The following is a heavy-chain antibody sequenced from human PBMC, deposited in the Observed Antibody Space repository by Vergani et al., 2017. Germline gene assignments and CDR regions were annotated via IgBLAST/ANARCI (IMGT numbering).Heavy chain of an antibody. Sequence: QVQLVESGGGVVQPGRSLRLSCAASGFTFSSYAMHWVRQAPGKGLEWVAVISYDGSNKYYADSVKGRFTISRDNSKNTLYLQMNSLRAEDTAVYYCARVRGGSSWTTPFGYYYYYMDVWGKGTTVTVSS. CDR1: GFTFSSYA. J-gene: IGHJ6*03. CDR2: ISYDGSNK. V-gene: IGHV3-30*04. D-gene: IGHD6-13*01. CDR3: ARVRGGSSWTTPFGYYYYYMDV.